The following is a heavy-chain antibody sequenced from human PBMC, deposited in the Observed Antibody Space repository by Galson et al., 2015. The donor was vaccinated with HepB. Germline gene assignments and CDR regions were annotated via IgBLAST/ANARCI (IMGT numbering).Heavy chain of an antibody. J-gene: IGHJ4*02. CDR2: ISSSSSYI. CDR1: GFTFSSYS. CDR3: ARDPGFGELFPFDY. D-gene: IGHD3-10*01. Sequence: SLRLSCAASGFTFSSYSMNWVRQAPGKGLEWVSSISSSSSYIYYADSVKGRFTISRDNAKNSLYLQMNSLRAEDTAVYYCARDPGFGELFPFDYWGQGTLVTVSS. V-gene: IGHV3-21*01.